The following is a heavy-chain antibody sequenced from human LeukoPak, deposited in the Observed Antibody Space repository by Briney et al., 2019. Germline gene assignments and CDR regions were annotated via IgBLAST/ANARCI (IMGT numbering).Heavy chain of an antibody. V-gene: IGHV4-38-2*01. CDR3: ALDYGDYFNWFDP. J-gene: IGHJ5*02. CDR1: GYSISSGYY. D-gene: IGHD4-17*01. Sequence: PSQTLSLTCADSGYSISSGYYWGWIRQPPGKGLECIGSIYHSGSTYYNPSLKSRVTISVDTSKNQFSLKLSSVTAADTAVYYCALDYGDYFNWFDPWGQGTLVTVSS. CDR2: IYHSGST.